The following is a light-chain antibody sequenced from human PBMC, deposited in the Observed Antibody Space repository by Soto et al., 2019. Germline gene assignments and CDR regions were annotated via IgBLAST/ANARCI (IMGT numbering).Light chain of an antibody. V-gene: IGLV1-44*01. CDR2: SNS. CDR1: SSNIGSNT. CDR3: AAWQDIQTCQAV. J-gene: IGLJ1*01. Sequence: QSVLTQPPSASGTPGQRVTISCSGSSSNIGSNTVNWYQQLPGTAPKLLIYSNSQRPSGVPDRFSGSKSGTSASLAISGLQSEDEVDYYCAAWQDIQTCQAVFATETELTVL.